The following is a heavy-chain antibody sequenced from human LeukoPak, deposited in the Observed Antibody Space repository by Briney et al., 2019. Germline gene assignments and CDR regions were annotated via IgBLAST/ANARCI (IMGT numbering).Heavy chain of an antibody. CDR2: INPNSGST. CDR3: ARRRVGLRYFDWPNDAFDS. D-gene: IGHD3-9*01. Sequence: VASVKVSCKACGYTFTGYYMHWVRQATGQGIEWMGGINPNSGSTIYAKKLQGRVTMTRDTSISTAYMELSRLRSDDTAVYYCARRRVGLRYFDWPNDAFDSWGQGIMVTVSS. CDR1: GYTFTGYY. V-gene: IGHV1-2*02. J-gene: IGHJ3*02.